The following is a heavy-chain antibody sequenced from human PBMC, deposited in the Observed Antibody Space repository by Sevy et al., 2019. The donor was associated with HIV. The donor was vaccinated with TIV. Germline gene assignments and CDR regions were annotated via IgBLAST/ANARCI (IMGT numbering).Heavy chain of an antibody. CDR2: ISSSSTI. V-gene: IGHV3-48*01. D-gene: IGHD2-2*01. J-gene: IGHJ6*02. CDR3: ARGGKGYCSSTSCYPTHNYYYGMDV. CDR1: GFTFSSYS. Sequence: GGSVRLSCAASGFTFSSYSMNWVRQAPGKGLEWVSYISSSSTIYYADSVKGRFTISRDNAKNSLYLQMNSLRAEDTAVYYCARGGKGYCSSTSCYPTHNYYYGMDVWGQGTTVTVSS.